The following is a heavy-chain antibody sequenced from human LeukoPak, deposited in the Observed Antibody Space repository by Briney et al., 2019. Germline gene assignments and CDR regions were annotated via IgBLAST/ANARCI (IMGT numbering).Heavy chain of an antibody. CDR1: GFTFSSYW. CDR2: IKQDGSEK. Sequence: GGSLRLSCAASGFTFSSYWMSWVRQAPGRGLEWVANIKQDGSEKYYVDSVKGRFTISRDNAKNSLYLQMNSLRAEDTAVYYCARVPSGSYLLYAFDIWGQGTMVTVSS. CDR3: ARVPSGSYLLYAFDI. V-gene: IGHV3-7*01. D-gene: IGHD1-26*01. J-gene: IGHJ3*02.